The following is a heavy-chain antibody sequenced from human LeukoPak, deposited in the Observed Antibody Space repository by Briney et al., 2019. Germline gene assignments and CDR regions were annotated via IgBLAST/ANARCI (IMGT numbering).Heavy chain of an antibody. D-gene: IGHD6-13*01. V-gene: IGHV3-21*04. CDR2: ISSSSSYI. Sequence: GGSLRLSCAASGFTFSSYSMNWVRQAPGKGLEWVSSISSSSSYIYYADSVKGRFTISRDNAKNSLFLEMNSLRAEDTALYYCAKDRRTVATGIDYWGQGTLVTVSS. J-gene: IGHJ4*02. CDR3: AKDRRTVATGIDY. CDR1: GFTFSSYS.